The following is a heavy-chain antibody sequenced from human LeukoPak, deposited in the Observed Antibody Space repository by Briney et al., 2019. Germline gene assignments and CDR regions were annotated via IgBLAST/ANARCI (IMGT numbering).Heavy chain of an antibody. V-gene: IGHV1-69*05. CDR3: AITPSGFGEFSVYYMDV. CDR1: GGTFSSYA. J-gene: IGHJ6*03. D-gene: IGHD3-10*01. CDR2: IIPIFGTA. Sequence: SVKVSCKASGGTFSSYAISWVRQAPGQGLEWMGGIIPIFGTANYAQKFQGRVTMTRNTSISTAYMELSSLRSEDTAVYYCAITPSGFGEFSVYYMDVWGKGTTVSISS.